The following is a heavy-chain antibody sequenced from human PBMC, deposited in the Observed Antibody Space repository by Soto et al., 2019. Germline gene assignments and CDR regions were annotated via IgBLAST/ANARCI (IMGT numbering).Heavy chain of an antibody. Sequence: QLQLQESGPGLVKPSETLSLTCTISGGSISSSSYYWGWIRQPPGQGLEWIGSIYYSGSTYYNPSLKSRVTISGAPSKTQFSRKLTSVTAADTAVYYSSTGPVVDVWCQCTTVTVSS. CDR1: GGSISSSSYY. J-gene: IGHJ6*02. CDR3: STGPVVDV. V-gene: IGHV4-39*01. CDR2: IYYSGST.